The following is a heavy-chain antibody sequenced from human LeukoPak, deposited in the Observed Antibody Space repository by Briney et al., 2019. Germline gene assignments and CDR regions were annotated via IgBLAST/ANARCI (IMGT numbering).Heavy chain of an antibody. J-gene: IGHJ4*02. CDR3: ARDGPYCSGGSCYPQYYFDY. Sequence: GASVKVSCKASGYIFTGYYMHWVRQAPGQGLEWMGIINPSGGSTSYAQKFQGRVTMTRDTSTSTVYMELSSLRSEDTAEYFCARDGPYCSGGSCYPQYYFDYWGQGTLVTVSS. D-gene: IGHD2-15*01. CDR1: GYIFTGYY. CDR2: INPSGGST. V-gene: IGHV1-46*01.